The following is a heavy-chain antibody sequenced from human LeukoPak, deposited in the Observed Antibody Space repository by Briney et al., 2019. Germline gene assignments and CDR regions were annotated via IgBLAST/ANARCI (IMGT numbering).Heavy chain of an antibody. D-gene: IGHD3-3*01. CDR2: IYQSGSGSS. J-gene: IGHJ4*02. V-gene: IGHV4-39*01. Sequence: SETLSLTCSVSGGSIISSDYYWGWIRQPPGKGLEWIGSIYQSGSGSSYYNPSLKSRVTISGDTSKNQFFLRLSSVTAADTAVYYCASTLRFLPYRRFDYWGQGTLVTVPS. CDR1: GGSIISSDYY. CDR3: ASTLRFLPYRRFDY.